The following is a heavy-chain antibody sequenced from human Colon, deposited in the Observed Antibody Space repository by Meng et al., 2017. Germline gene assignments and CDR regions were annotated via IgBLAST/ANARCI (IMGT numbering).Heavy chain of an antibody. J-gene: IGHJ5*02. D-gene: IGHD2-15*01. CDR1: GGSMSGYY. V-gene: IGHV4-4*07. CDR2: IYSSGRT. Sequence: QGQLQESGPGLVKLSETLSLTCTVSGGSMSGYYWNWIRQPAGKGLEWIGHIYSSGRTNYNPSLKSRVTISVDSSKNQFSLNLTSVTAADTAVYFCARVQRFCTGGICSNWFDPWGQGTLVTVSS. CDR3: ARVQRFCTGGICSNWFDP.